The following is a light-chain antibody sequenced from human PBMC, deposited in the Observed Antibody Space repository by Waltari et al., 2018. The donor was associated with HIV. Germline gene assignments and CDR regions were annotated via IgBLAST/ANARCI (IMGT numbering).Light chain of an antibody. V-gene: IGLV2-14*01. CDR1: NSNLGSYDY. CDR2: EVT. Sequence: QSVLTQPASVAGSPGQSITISRTGTNSNLGSYDYVSWYQQHPGKAPKLLIYEVTIRSPGISYRFFGSKSGNTASMTISGLQAEDEAHYYCSSYAATTTIVFGGGTRLTVL. CDR3: SSYAATTTIV. J-gene: IGLJ3*02.